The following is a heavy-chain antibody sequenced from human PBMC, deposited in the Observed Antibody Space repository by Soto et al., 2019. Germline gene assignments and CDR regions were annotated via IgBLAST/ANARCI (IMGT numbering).Heavy chain of an antibody. Sequence: ASVKVSCKASGGTFSSYAISWVRQAPGQGLEWMGGIIPIFGTANYAQKFQGRVTITADESTSTAYMELSSLRSEDTAVYYCARVLFHCSSTSCSDLYYYYYGMDVWGQGTTVTVSS. V-gene: IGHV1-69*13. CDR3: ARVLFHCSSTSCSDLYYYYYGMDV. CDR1: GGTFSSYA. J-gene: IGHJ6*02. CDR2: IIPIFGTA. D-gene: IGHD2-2*01.